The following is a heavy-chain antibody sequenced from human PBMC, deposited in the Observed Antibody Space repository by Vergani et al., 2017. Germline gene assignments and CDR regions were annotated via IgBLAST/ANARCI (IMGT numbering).Heavy chain of an antibody. J-gene: IGHJ4*02. V-gene: IGHV3-23*04. CDR2: LSASDRRT. CDR3: ARDGRIDAEGTELDY. Sequence: EVHLVESGGGLVQPGRSLRLSCSGSGFTLGDYAMTWVRQAPGKGLEWVSTLSASDRRTHYADSVKGRFTISRDNAKNMMYLQLNSLRDEDTAVYYCARDGRIDAEGTELDYWGQGTLVTVSS. D-gene: IGHD1-14*01. CDR1: GFTLGDYA.